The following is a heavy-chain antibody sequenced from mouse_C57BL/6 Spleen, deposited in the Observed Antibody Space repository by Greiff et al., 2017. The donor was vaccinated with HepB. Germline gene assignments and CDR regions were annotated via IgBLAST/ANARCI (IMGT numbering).Heavy chain of an antibody. V-gene: IGHV1-39*01. D-gene: IGHD3-1*01. CDR1: GYSFTDYN. J-gene: IGHJ2*01. CDR2: INPNYGTT. Sequence: VQLQQSGPELVKPGASVKISCKASGYSFTDYNMNWVKQSNGKSLEWIGVINPNYGTTSYNQKFKGKATLTVDQSSSTAYMQLDSLKSEDSAVYYCARSRGYSGYGDFDYWGQGTTLTVSS. CDR3: ARSRGYSGYGDFDY.